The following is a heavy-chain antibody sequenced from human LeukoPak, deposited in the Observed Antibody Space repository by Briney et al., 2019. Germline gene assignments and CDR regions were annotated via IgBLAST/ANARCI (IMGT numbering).Heavy chain of an antibody. CDR2: INHGGST. V-gene: IGHV4-34*01. Sequence: PSETLSLTCAVYGGSFSGYYWSWIRQPPGKGLEWIGEINHGGSTNYNPSLKSRVTISVDTSKNQFSLKLSSVTAADTAVYYCARVEHIVVVTAIQNWFDPWGQGTLVTVSS. CDR3: ARVEHIVVVTAIQNWFDP. CDR1: GGSFSGYY. D-gene: IGHD2-21*02. J-gene: IGHJ5*02.